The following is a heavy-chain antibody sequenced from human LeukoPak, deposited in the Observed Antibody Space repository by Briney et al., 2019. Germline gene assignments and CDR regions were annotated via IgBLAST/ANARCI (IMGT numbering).Heavy chain of an antibody. D-gene: IGHD2-2*01. CDR2: ISAYNGNT. CDR1: VYTFTSYG. CDR3: ARAHVVPAAIDY. Sequence: ASVNVSCKASVYTFTSYGISWVRQAPGQGLEWMGWISAYNGNTNYAQKLQGRVTMTMDTSTSTAYMELRSLRSDDTAVYYCARAHVVPAAIDYWGQGTLVTVSS. J-gene: IGHJ4*02. V-gene: IGHV1-18*01.